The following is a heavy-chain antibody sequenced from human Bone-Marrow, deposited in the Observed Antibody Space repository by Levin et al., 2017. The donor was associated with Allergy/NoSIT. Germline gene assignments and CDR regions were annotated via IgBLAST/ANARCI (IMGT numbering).Heavy chain of an antibody. V-gene: IGHV3-30*04. CDR3: ARGVPSYYTSSDSRPYYFDY. CDR2: ISSDGDHK. J-gene: IGHJ4*02. D-gene: IGHD3-3*01. CDR1: RFTFSNYA. Sequence: GGSLRLSCAASRFTFSNYAMHWVRQAPGKGLEWVALISSDGDHKSYADSVKGRFTVSRDNSKNTLSLEMTSLRVDDTAVYYCARGVPSYYTSSDSRPYYFDYWGQGTLGTVSS.